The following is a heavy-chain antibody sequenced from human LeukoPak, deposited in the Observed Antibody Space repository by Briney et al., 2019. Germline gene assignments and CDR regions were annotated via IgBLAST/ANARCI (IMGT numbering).Heavy chain of an antibody. CDR1: GYTFTSYG. D-gene: IGHD2-2*01. J-gene: IGHJ3*02. Sequence: ASVKVSCKASGYTFTSYGISWVRQAPGQGLEWMGGIIPIFGTANYAQKFQGRVTITTDESTSTAYMELSSLRSEDTAVYYCARDASRGTSCYGCDAFDIWGQGTMVTVSS. CDR2: IIPIFGTA. V-gene: IGHV1-69*05. CDR3: ARDASRGTSCYGCDAFDI.